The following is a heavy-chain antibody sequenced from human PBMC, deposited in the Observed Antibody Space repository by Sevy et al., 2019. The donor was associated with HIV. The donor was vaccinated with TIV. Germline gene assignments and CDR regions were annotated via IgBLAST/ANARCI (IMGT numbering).Heavy chain of an antibody. Sequence: GGSLRLSCAASGFSFSGYTMSWVRQAPGKGLEWVSSVSGSGDTTKYADSVKGRFTLSIENSKNTLYLQMNSLRSEDTALYYCAKGPGDLYWLLFDYWGRGTLVTVSS. CDR2: VSGSGDTT. J-gene: IGHJ4*02. V-gene: IGHV3-23*01. CDR1: GFSFSGYT. CDR3: AKGPGDLYWLLFDY. D-gene: IGHD3-9*01.